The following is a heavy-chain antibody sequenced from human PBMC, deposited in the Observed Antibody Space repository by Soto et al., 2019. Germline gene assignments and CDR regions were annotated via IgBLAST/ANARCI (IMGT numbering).Heavy chain of an antibody. J-gene: IGHJ4*02. CDR1: GYSLTSYW. CDR3: EGENALSMFFDY. D-gene: IGHD3-10*02. CDR2: IYPSVSDT. V-gene: IGHV5-51*01. Sequence: ESPKNPCKGSGYSLTSYWISWVRLLPGKGLVWMGIIYPSVSDTRYSPSFHGQVTISADKSISSAYLQWSSLKASDIAMYYCEGENALSMFFDYWGQGPLVTVSS.